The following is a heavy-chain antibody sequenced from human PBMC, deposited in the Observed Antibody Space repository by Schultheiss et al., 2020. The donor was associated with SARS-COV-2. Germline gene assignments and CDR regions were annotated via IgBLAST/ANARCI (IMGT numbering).Heavy chain of an antibody. J-gene: IGHJ4*02. CDR2: IYYSGST. CDR1: GGSFSGYY. D-gene: IGHD3-10*01. CDR3: ARGGTWFGELLPDY. Sequence: SCAVYGGSFSGYYWSWIRQPPGKGLEWIGYIYYSGSTNYNPSLKSRVTISVDTSKNQFSLKLSSVTAADTAVYYCARGGTWFGELLPDYWGQGTLVTVSS. V-gene: IGHV4-59*01.